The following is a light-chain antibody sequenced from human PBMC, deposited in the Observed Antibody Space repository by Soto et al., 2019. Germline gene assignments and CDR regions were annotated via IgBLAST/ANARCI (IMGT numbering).Light chain of an antibody. J-gene: IGKJ4*01. CDR3: QQYNYYPLT. V-gene: IGKV1-5*03. CDR1: QSISSW. Sequence: DIQMTQSPSTLSASVGDSVTITCRASQSISSWLAWYQQKPGKAPTLLIYKASSLEGGVPSRFSGSGSGTDFNITISSLQPDDFATYYCQQYNYYPLTFGGGTTVEIK. CDR2: KAS.